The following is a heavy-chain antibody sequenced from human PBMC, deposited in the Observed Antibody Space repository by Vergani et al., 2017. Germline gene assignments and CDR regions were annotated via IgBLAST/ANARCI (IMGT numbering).Heavy chain of an antibody. Sequence: QVQLVESGGGVVQPGRSLRLSCAASGFTFTQYGMHWVCQAPGKGLEWVAVTWYDGNNKQYADSVKGRFTISRDNSKSTMYLQMNSLRDEDTGVYYCARDLRLLYNRFDPWGQGTLVTVSS. CDR2: TWYDGNNK. V-gene: IGHV3-33*01. CDR3: ARDLRLLYNRFDP. J-gene: IGHJ5*02. CDR1: GFTFTQYG. D-gene: IGHD1-14*01.